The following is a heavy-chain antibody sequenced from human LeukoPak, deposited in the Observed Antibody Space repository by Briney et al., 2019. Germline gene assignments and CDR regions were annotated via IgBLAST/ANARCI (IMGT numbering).Heavy chain of an antibody. CDR1: RFTFSSSA. Sequence: GRSLRLSCAASRFTFSSSAMHWVRQAPGKGLEWVAVISYDGSNKYYADSVKGRFTISRDNSKNTLYLQMNSLRAEDTAVYYCARDRDGGIYSSSWYSHSGLDYWGQGTLVTASS. D-gene: IGHD6-13*01. J-gene: IGHJ4*02. CDR3: ARDRDGGIYSSSWYSHSGLDY. CDR2: ISYDGSNK. V-gene: IGHV3-30-3*01.